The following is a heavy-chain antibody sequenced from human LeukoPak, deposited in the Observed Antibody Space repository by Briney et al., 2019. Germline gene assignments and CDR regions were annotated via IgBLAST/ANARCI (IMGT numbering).Heavy chain of an antibody. CDR1: GGSVSSSDYY. V-gene: IGHV4-39*01. CDR3: ARSLSTTGLR. D-gene: IGHD1-1*01. Sequence: SETLSLTCTVSGGSVSSSDYYWGWIRQPPRKGLEWIGSINYSGNTYYNPSLKNRVTISVDTSKNQFSLKLSSVTAADTAVYYCARSLSTTGLRWGQGTLVTVSS. CDR2: INYSGNT. J-gene: IGHJ4*02.